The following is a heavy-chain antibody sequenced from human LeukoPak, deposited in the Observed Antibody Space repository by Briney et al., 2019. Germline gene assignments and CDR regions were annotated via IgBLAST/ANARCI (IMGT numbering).Heavy chain of an antibody. CDR3: ARDYSNYAHNFDY. J-gene: IGHJ4*02. V-gene: IGHV1-8*03. D-gene: IGHD4-11*01. CDR2: MNPNSGNT. Sequence: ASVKVSCKASGYTFTSYVINWVRQATGQGLEWMGWMNPNSGNTGYAQKFQGRVTITRNTSISTAYMELSSLRSEDTAVYYCARDYSNYAHNFDYWGQGTLVTVSS. CDR1: GYTFTSYV.